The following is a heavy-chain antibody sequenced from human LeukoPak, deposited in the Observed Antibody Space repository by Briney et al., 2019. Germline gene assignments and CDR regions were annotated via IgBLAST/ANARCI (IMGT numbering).Heavy chain of an antibody. D-gene: IGHD3-3*01. J-gene: IGHJ4*02. CDR1: GFTFSSYW. CDR3: ALRRNFCFGY. V-gene: IGHV3-7*01. Sequence: PGGSLRLSCAASGFTFSSYWMSWVRQAPGKGLEWVAIINQDGSEKYYVDSVKGRFTISRDNAKNSLYLQMNSPSAEDTAVYYCALRRNFCFGYWGQGTLVTVSS. CDR2: INQDGSEK.